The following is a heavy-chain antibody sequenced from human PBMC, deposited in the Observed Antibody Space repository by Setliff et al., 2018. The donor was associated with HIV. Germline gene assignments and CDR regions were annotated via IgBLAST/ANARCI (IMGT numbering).Heavy chain of an antibody. J-gene: IGHJ6*03. CDR3: ARHGAFYYYYYMDV. Sequence: SETLSLTCTVSGGSIWNYYWSWIRQPPGKGLEWIGTIYYSGSTYYNPSLKSRVTISVDTSKNQFSLNLSSVTAADTAVYYCARHGAFYYYYYMDVWG. CDR2: IYYSGST. V-gene: IGHV4-39*01. CDR1: GGSIWNYY.